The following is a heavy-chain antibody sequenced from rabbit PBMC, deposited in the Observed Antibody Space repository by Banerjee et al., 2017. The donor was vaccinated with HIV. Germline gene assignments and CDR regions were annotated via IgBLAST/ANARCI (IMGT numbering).Heavy chain of an antibody. CDR1: GIDFSSGYW. CDR2: IYTGDGHA. V-gene: IGHV1S40*01. D-gene: IGHD6-1*01. CDR3: ARGVGAGYAAYDYVLYYFDL. Sequence: QSLEESGGDLVKPGGTLTLTCKASGIDFSSGYWICWVRQAPGKGLEWIACIYTGDGHAYAASWAKGRFTISKASSTTATLQMTSLTAADTATYFCARGVGAGYAAYDYVLYYFDLWGPGTLVTVS. J-gene: IGHJ4*01.